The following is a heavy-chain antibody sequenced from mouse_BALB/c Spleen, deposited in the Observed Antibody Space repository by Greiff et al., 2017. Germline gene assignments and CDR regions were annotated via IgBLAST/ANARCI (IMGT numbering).Heavy chain of an antibody. CDR1: GFNIKDTY. CDR2: IDPANGNT. J-gene: IGHJ1*01. D-gene: IGHD1-1*01. CDR3: ARSYYGRADWYFDV. Sequence: VQLQQSGAELVKPGASVKLSCTASGFNIKDTYMHWVKQRPEQGLEWIGRIDPANGNTKYDPKFQGKATITADTSSNTAYLQLSSLTSEDTAVYYCARSYYGRADWYFDVWGAGTTVTVSS. V-gene: IGHV14-3*02.